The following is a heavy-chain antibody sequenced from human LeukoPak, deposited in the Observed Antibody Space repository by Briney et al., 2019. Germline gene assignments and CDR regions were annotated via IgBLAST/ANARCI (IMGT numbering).Heavy chain of an antibody. CDR2: INPNSGGT. CDR1: GYTFTAYH. D-gene: IGHD3-16*01. Sequence: ASVKVSCKASGYTFTAYHMHWMRQAPGQGLEWMGGINPNSGGTNYAQKFQGRVTMTNDTSITTAYMELSRLRSDDTAVYYCARDPGGLNAFDVWGQGTMVTVS. CDR3: ARDPGGLNAFDV. J-gene: IGHJ3*01. V-gene: IGHV1-2*02.